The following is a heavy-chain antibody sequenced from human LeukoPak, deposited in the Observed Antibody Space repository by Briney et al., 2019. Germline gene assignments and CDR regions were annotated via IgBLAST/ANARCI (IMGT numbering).Heavy chain of an antibody. V-gene: IGHV3-23*01. J-gene: IGHJ4*02. Sequence: GGSLRLSCAVSGFTVSSNYMSWVRQAPGKGLEWVSSITSSGDATFYADAVKDRFTTSRDNSKNTLYLQMSGLRAEDTAVYYCAKDRPNYHESNGHYYRPNGDYWGQGTLLSVSS. CDR1: GFTVSSNY. CDR2: ITSSGDAT. D-gene: IGHD3-22*01. CDR3: AKDRPNYHESNGHYYRPNGDY.